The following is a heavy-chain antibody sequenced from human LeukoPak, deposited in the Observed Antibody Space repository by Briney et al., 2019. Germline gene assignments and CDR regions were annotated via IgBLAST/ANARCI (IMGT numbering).Heavy chain of an antibody. V-gene: IGHV4-34*01. CDR3: ARGLLWFRWFDP. CDR2: VNHSGTT. D-gene: IGHD3-10*01. J-gene: IGHJ5*02. Sequence: PSETLSLTCAVYGGSFNIYYWTWIRQPPGKGLEWIGEVNHSGTTNYTPSLKSRVTISVDTSKNQFSLKLSSVTAADTAVYYCARGLLWFRWFDPWGQGTLVTVSS. CDR1: GGSFNIYY.